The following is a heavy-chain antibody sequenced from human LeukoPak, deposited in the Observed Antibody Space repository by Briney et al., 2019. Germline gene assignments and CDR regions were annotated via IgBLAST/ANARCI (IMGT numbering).Heavy chain of an antibody. D-gene: IGHD2-2*01. CDR2: IYTSGST. Sequence: SETLSLTCTVSGGSISSGSYYWSWIRQPAGKGLEWIGRIYTSGSTNYNPSLKSRVTISVDTSKNQFSLKLSSVTAADTAVYYCARVRLSSRGYSDYYYMDVWGKGTTVTVSS. J-gene: IGHJ6*03. V-gene: IGHV4-61*02. CDR1: GGSISSGSYY. CDR3: ARVRLSSRGYSDYYYMDV.